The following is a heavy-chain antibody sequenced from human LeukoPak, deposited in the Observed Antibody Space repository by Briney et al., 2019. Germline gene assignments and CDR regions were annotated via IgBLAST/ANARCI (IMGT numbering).Heavy chain of an antibody. D-gene: IGHD3-16*01. CDR1: GLSVSSNY. J-gene: IGHJ4*02. V-gene: IGHV3-53*01. CDR3: ARGYYVFDF. CDR2: PYDIGPT. Sequence: GGSLRLSCAASGLSVSSNYMTWVRQAPGKGLQWVSVPYDIGPTYYAESVKGRFTVSRDDSKNTLYLQMDSLRAEDTAMYFCARGYYVFDFWGQGTPVTSS.